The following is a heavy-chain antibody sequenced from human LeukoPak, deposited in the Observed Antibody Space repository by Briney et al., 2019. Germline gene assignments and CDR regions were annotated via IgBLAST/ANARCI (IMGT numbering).Heavy chain of an antibody. V-gene: IGHV3-48*03. Sequence: SGGSLRLSCAASGFTFSSYEMNWVRQAPGKGLEWVSYISSSGSTIYYANSVKGRFAISRDNAKNSLYLQMNSLRAEDTAVYYRARSSGSGIRFLEWLLFDYWGQGTLVTVSS. CDR3: ARSSGSGIRFLEWLLFDY. D-gene: IGHD3-3*01. J-gene: IGHJ4*02. CDR1: GFTFSSYE. CDR2: ISSSGSTI.